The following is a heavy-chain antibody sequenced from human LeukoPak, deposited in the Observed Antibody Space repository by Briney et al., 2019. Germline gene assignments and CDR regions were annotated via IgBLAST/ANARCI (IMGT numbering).Heavy chain of an antibody. CDR1: GDSISNYY. CDR2: IYYSGST. V-gene: IGHV4-59*13. J-gene: IGHJ3*02. CDR3: ARHYYDSTHDAFDI. Sequence: SETLSLTCTVSGDSISNYYWSWIRKPPGKGLEWIGYIYYSGSTNYNPSLKSRVTISVDTSKNQFSLKLSSVTAADTAVYYCARHYYDSTHDAFDIWGQGTMVTVSS. D-gene: IGHD3-22*01.